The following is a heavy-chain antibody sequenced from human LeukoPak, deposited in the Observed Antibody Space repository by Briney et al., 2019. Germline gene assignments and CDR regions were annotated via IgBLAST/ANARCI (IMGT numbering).Heavy chain of an antibody. CDR3: ARGHNWNDGFDY. D-gene: IGHD1-1*01. J-gene: IGHJ4*02. Sequence: SETLSLTRTVSGGSISSYYWSWIRQPPGKGLEWIGYIYYSGSTNYNPSLKSRVTISVDTSKNQFSLKLSSVTAADTAVYYCARGHNWNDGFDYWGQGTLVTVSS. V-gene: IGHV4-59*01. CDR1: GGSISSYY. CDR2: IYYSGST.